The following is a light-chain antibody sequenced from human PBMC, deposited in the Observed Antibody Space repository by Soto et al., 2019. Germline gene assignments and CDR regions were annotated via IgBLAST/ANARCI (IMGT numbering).Light chain of an antibody. V-gene: IGKV3-15*01. CDR1: QSVNSN. CDR2: GAF. J-gene: IGKJ1*01. Sequence: AMPHSPTTASVSRSERCSLSCRASQSVNSNLALYQQKPGQAPRPLISGAFNRAAGIPTRFSGSQSGTEFTLTISSLQSEDFAVYCSHQHTELPGTCGQGTKV. CDR3: HQHTELPGT.